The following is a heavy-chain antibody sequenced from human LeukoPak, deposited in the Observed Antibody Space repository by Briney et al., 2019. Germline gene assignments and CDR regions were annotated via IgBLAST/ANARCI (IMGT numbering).Heavy chain of an antibody. CDR3: ARGVNSGSSNY. V-gene: IGHV3-48*01. CDR2: ISSSSSTI. J-gene: IGHJ4*02. CDR1: GFTFSSYS. D-gene: IGHD1-26*01. Sequence: GGSVRLSCAASGFTFSSYSMNWVRQAPGKGLEWVSYISSSSSTIYYADSVKGRFTISRDNAKNSLYLQMNSLRAEDTAVYYCARGVNSGSSNYWGQGTLVTVSS.